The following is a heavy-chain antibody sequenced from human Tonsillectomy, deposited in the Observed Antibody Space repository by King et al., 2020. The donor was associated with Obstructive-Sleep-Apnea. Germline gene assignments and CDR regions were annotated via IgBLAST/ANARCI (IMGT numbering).Heavy chain of an antibody. Sequence: VQLVESGGGVVQPGRSLRLSCAASGFTFSSYGIHWVRQAPGKGLEWVAGISYDGNNKYNADSVKGRFTISRDNSKNTVYLQMNSLRVEDTAVYYCAKDSSGWMYYFDYWGQGTQVTVSS. CDR1: GFTFSSYG. CDR3: AKDSSGWMYYFDY. CDR2: ISYDGNNK. D-gene: IGHD6-19*01. V-gene: IGHV3-30*18. J-gene: IGHJ4*02.